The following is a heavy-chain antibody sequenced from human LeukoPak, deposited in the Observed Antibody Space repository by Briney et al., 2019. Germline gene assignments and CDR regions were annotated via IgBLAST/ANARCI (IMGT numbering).Heavy chain of an antibody. CDR1: GFTFTDAW. J-gene: IGHJ4*02. CDR3: AREEGRSPKTSSGY. D-gene: IGHD3-10*01. V-gene: IGHV3-33*08. CDR2: IWYDGSKK. Sequence: GGSLRLSCAASGFTFTDAWMHWVRQAPGKGLEWLALIWYDGSKKYYLDSVKGRFTISRDNSKDTLYLQMDSLRAEDTAVYYCAREEGRSPKTSSGYWGQGTLVVVSS.